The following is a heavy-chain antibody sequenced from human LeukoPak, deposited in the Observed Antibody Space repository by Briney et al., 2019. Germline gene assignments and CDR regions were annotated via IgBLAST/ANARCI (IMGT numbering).Heavy chain of an antibody. V-gene: IGHV4-30-4*01. J-gene: IGHJ6*02. CDR3: ARDHIGGGMDV. D-gene: IGHD2-21*01. Sequence: SETLSLTCTVSGGSISSGDYYWSWIRQPPGKGLGWIGYIYYSGSTYYNPSLESRVTISVDTSKNQFSLKLSSVTAADTAVYYCARDHIGGGMDVWGQGTTVTVSS. CDR1: GGSISSGDYY. CDR2: IYYSGST.